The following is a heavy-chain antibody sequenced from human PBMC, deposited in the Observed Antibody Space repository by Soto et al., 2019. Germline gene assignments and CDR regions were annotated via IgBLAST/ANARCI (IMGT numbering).Heavy chain of an antibody. CDR2: VSYNGGDT. CDR3: ARYIRGPAVYYFDF. V-gene: IGHV3-23*01. Sequence: GGSLRLSCAASGFTFSSYAMTWVRQAPGKGLEWVSIVSYNGGDTYYADSVKGRFTISRDNSKDTVDLQMNGLRAEDTAVYYCARYIRGPAVYYFDFWGPGVLVTVS. CDR1: GFTFSSYA. D-gene: IGHD2-2*01. J-gene: IGHJ4*02.